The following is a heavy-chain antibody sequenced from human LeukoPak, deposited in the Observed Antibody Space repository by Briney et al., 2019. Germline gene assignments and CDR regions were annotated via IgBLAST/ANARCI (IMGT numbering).Heavy chain of an antibody. CDR2: ISYDGSNK. D-gene: IGHD3-10*01. Sequence: GGSLRLSCAASGFTFSSYAMHWVRQAPGKGLEWVAVISYDGSNKYYADSVEGRFTISRDNSKNTLYLQMNSLRAEDTAVYYCARGDLITMPEYYFDYWGQGTLVTVSS. V-gene: IGHV3-30-3*01. CDR1: GFTFSSYA. J-gene: IGHJ4*02. CDR3: ARGDLITMPEYYFDY.